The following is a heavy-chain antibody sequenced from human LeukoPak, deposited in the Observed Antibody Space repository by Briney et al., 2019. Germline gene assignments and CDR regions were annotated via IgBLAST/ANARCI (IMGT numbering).Heavy chain of an antibody. CDR3: ARVRPGSNYVDFDY. CDR1: GFTFSSYS. V-gene: IGHV3-21*01. Sequence: GGSLRLSCAASGFTFSSYSMNWVREAPGKGLEWVSSIAGSGSYIYYADSVKGRFTISGDNAKNSLYLQMNSLRAEDTAVYYCARVRPGSNYVDFDYWGQGTLVTVSS. D-gene: IGHD4-11*01. CDR2: IAGSGSYI. J-gene: IGHJ4*02.